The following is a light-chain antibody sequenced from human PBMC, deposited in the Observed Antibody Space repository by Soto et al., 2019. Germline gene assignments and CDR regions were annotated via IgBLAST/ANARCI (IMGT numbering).Light chain of an antibody. CDR2: GAS. CDR3: QHYGSSLWT. Sequence: ETVMTQSPATLSVSPGERATLSCRASQSVSSNLAWYQQKPGQAPRLLIYGASTRATGIPARFSGSGSGTEFTLTISSLQSEDFAVYYCQHYGSSLWTFGQGTKVEIK. V-gene: IGKV3-15*01. J-gene: IGKJ1*01. CDR1: QSVSSN.